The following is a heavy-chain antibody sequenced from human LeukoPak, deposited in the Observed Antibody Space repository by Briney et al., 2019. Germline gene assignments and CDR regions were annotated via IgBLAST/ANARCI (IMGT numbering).Heavy chain of an antibody. Sequence: PSETLSLTCTVSGGSISSSSYYWGWIRQPPGKGLEWIGSIYYSGSTYYNPSLKSRVTISVDTSKNQFSLKLSSVTAADTAVYYCARGLYIREYYYGSGSYSTDDAFDIWGQGTMVTVSS. J-gene: IGHJ3*02. CDR1: GGSISSSSYY. CDR3: ARGLYIREYYYGSGSYSTDDAFDI. CDR2: IYYSGST. V-gene: IGHV4-39*01. D-gene: IGHD3-10*01.